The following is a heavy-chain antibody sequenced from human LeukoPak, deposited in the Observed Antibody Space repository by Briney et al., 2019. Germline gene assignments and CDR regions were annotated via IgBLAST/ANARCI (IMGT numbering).Heavy chain of an antibody. J-gene: IGHJ6*02. CDR3: VSRYIDWFVPAGV. V-gene: IGHV3-21*06. CDR1: GFTFNQYS. Sequence: TGGSLRLSCVASGFTFNQYSMNWVRQAPGKGLEWVSSIGKTSNYIYYADPVKGQFTISRDNAKNSLYLQMNSLRAEDTAVYYCVSRYIDWFVPAGVWGQGTTVTVSS. D-gene: IGHD3-9*01. CDR2: IGKTSNYI.